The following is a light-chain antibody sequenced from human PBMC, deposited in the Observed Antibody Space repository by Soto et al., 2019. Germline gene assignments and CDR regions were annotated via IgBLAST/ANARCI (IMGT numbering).Light chain of an antibody. Sequence: DIQLTQSPSFLSASVGDRVTITCRASQAISNYFAGYQQKPGKAPRLLLYAVYNLQSGVPSRVSGSGSGTEFSLASSSLQPEDFAPYYCQQLTTFGQETKLEIK. CDR2: AVY. CDR3: QQLTT. V-gene: IGKV1-9*01. CDR1: QAISNY. J-gene: IGKJ2*01.